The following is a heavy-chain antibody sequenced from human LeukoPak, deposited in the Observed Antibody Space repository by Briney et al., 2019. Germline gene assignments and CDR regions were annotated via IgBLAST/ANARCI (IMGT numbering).Heavy chain of an antibody. J-gene: IGHJ6*02. CDR3: ARTYYYDSSGYWPPLYYYGMDV. CDR2: ISSSSSYI. V-gene: IGHV3-21*01. CDR1: GFTFSSYS. D-gene: IGHD3-22*01. Sequence: GGSQRLSCAASGFTFSSYSMNWVRQAPGKGLEWVSSISSSSSYIYYADSVKGRFTISRDNAKNSLYLQMNSLRAEDTAVYYCARTYYYDSSGYWPPLYYYGMDVWGQGTTVTVSS.